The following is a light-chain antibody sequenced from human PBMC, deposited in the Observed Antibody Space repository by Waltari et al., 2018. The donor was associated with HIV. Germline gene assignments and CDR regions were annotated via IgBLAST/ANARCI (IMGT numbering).Light chain of an antibody. CDR1: SSNIGSNS. J-gene: IGLJ2*01. CDR3: ATWDDTLNGVI. CDR2: STN. Sequence: QSVLTQPPSASGTPGQRVTISCSGGSSNIGSNSVHWYQQLPGTAPRRLLYSTNQRPPRVPDRFSGSKSGTSASLAISGLQSEDEADYYCATWDDTLNGVIFGGGTKLTVL. V-gene: IGLV1-44*01.